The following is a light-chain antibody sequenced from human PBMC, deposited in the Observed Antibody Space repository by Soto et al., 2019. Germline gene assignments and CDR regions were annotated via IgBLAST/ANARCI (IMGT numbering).Light chain of an antibody. V-gene: IGKV3-15*01. CDR3: QKYNNWPHT. Sequence: EIVMTQSPATLSVSPGERATLSCRASQSVSSKLAWFQQKPGQAPSLLIYGVSTRATGVPVRFSSSGSGTAFTLTINSLQSADFAVYYCQKYNNWPHTFGQVTKVDIK. CDR1: QSVSSK. CDR2: GVS. J-gene: IGKJ2*01.